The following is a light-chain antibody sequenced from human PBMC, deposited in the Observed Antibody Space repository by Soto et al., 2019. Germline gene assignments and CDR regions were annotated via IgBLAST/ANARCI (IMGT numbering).Light chain of an antibody. V-gene: IGLV1-47*01. Sequence: QSVLTQPPSASGTPGKRVTISCSGSSSNIGSNYVYWYQQLPGTAPKLLIYRNNQRPSGVPDRFSGSKSGTSASLAISGLRSEDEADYYCAAWDDSLSGYVFGTGTKVT. CDR3: AAWDDSLSGYV. CDR1: SSNIGSNY. CDR2: RNN. J-gene: IGLJ1*01.